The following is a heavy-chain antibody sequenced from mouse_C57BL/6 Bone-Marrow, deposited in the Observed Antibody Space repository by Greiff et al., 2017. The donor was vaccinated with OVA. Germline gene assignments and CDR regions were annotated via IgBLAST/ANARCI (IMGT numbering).Heavy chain of an antibody. CDR1: GYSITSGYY. CDR3: ARWLLLYFDY. J-gene: IGHJ2*01. CDR2: IRYDGSN. Sequence: EVQLQESGPGLVKPSPSLTLTCTASGYSITSGYYRNWIRQFPGNHLEWMGYIRYDGSNNYNPSLKNRISITRYTSKNQFCLKLNSFTTEDSATCYCARWLLLYFDYWGQGTTLTVSS. V-gene: IGHV3-6*01. D-gene: IGHD2-3*01.